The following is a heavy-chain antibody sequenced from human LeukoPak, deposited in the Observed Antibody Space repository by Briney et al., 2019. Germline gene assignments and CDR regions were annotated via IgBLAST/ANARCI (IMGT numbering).Heavy chain of an antibody. J-gene: IGHJ4*02. D-gene: IGHD5-24*01. V-gene: IGHV5-51*01. Sequence: GQSLHIASQGSGYSFSSYSIGWVRQMPGKGLEWMGIIYPGDSDTRYSPSFQCQVTISADKSINSAYLQRSILKASDPAMYYCARRDGYDSTTFDYWGQGTLV. CDR2: IYPGDSDT. CDR1: GYSFSSYS. CDR3: ARRDGYDSTTFDY.